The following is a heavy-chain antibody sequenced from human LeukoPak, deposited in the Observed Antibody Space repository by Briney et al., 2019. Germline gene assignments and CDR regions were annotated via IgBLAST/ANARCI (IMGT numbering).Heavy chain of an antibody. CDR2: INHSGST. CDR1: GGSFSGYY. V-gene: IGHV4-34*01. D-gene: IGHD3/OR15-3a*01. Sequence: SETLSLTCAVYGGSFSGYYWSWIRQPPGKGLEWIGEINHSGSTNYNPSLKSRVTMSVDTSKNQFSLKLRSVTAADTAVYYCAREGFRLGPNRLYYYYFYMDVWGKGTTVAISS. CDR3: AREGFRLGPNRLYYYYFYMDV. J-gene: IGHJ6*03.